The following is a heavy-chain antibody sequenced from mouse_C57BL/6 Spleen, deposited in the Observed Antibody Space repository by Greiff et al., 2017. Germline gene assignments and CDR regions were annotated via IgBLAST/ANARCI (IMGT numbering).Heavy chain of an antibody. V-gene: IGHV1-26*01. CDR2: INPNNGGT. J-gene: IGHJ4*01. Sequence: EVQLQQSGPELVKPGASVKISCKASGYTFTDYYMNWVKQSHGKSLEWIGDINPNNGGTSYNQKFKGKATLTVDKSSSTAYMELRSLTSEDSAVYDCARKGHYYGSSYPYYYAMDYWGQGTSVTVSS. CDR3: ARKGHYYGSSYPYYYAMDY. CDR1: GYTFTDYY. D-gene: IGHD1-1*01.